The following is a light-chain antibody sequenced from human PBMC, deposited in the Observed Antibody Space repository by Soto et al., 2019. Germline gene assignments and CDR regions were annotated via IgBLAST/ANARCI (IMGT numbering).Light chain of an antibody. V-gene: IGLV2-8*01. CDR3: SSYTGSNNYV. CDR2: EVS. Sequence: QSALTQPPSASGSPGQSVTISCTGTNSDVGGYNYVSWYQHHAGKAPKLIIYEVSKRPSDVPDRFSASKSGNTASLTVSGLQEEDEADYYCSSYTGSNNYVFGIGTKVTVL. J-gene: IGLJ1*01. CDR1: NSDVGGYNY.